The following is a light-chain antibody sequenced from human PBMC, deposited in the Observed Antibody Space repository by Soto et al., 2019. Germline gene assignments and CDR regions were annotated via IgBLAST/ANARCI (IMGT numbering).Light chain of an antibody. CDR2: DAS. CDR1: HNIERW. V-gene: IGKV1-5*01. J-gene: IGKJ1*01. Sequence: MQMTQSPSTLSASVGDRVTITCRASHNIERWMAWYQQKPGKAPSLLIFDASTLHSGVPSRFSGSGSGTDFTLTISSLQPDDFETYYCQQFAISKTFGQGTKVDIK. CDR3: QQFAISKT.